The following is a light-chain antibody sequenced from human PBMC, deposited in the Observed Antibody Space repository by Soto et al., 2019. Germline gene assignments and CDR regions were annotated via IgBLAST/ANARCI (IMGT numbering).Light chain of an antibody. CDR1: QSVGNK. V-gene: IGKV3-15*01. J-gene: IGKJ5*01. CDR2: DIS. CDR3: QQYGTSEII. Sequence: EIVVTQSPATLSVSPGERATLSCRASQSVGNKVAWYQHKPGQTPRLIIYDISTRAAGVPARFSGSVSGTDFTLTISRLEPEDFAVFYCQQYGTSEIIFGQGTRLEIK.